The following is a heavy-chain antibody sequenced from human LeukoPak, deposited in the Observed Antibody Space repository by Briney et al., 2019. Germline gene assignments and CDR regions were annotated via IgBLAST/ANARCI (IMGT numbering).Heavy chain of an antibody. CDR2: TNPNSGNT. D-gene: IGHD4-23*01. CDR1: GYTFSKYD. Sequence: GCSVKVSCKASGYTFSKYDINGVRQPAGQGGAGMGWTNPNSGNTGYAQKCQGRVTMTSHTSICTAYMDLSSKRQEEKHVYYCPRGLLDGGLDYWGQGTLVTVSS. J-gene: IGHJ4*02. V-gene: IGHV1-8*01. CDR3: PRGLLDGGLDY.